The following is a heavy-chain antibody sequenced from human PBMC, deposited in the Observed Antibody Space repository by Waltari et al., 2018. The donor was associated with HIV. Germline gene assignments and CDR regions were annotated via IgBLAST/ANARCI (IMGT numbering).Heavy chain of an antibody. CDR2: IYYSGST. CDR3: ARALAYSDSSSYYYSHKSVFDY. Sequence: QLQLQESGPGLVKPSETLSLTCTVSGGSIRSSSYYWVWIRQPPGKGRGWIGSIYYSGSTYYNPSLKSRVTISVDTSKNQFSLKLSSVTAADTAVYFCARALAYSDSSSYYYSHKSVFDYWGQGTLVTVSS. CDR1: GGSIRSSSYY. D-gene: IGHD3-22*01. J-gene: IGHJ4*02. V-gene: IGHV4-39*07.